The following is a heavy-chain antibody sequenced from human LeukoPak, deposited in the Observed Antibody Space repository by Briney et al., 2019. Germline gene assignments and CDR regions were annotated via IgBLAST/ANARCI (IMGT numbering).Heavy chain of an antibody. CDR2: IIPVFAKT. Sequence: SVKVSCKASGDTFSSYAISWVRQAPGQGLEWMGRIIPVFAKTEYTQKFQGRFTITADKSTTTVYMELSSLRSDDTAVYYCVRSGYDYDWFDPWGQGTLVTVSS. J-gene: IGHJ5*02. D-gene: IGHD5-12*01. V-gene: IGHV1-69*04. CDR3: VRSGYDYDWFDP. CDR1: GDTFSSYA.